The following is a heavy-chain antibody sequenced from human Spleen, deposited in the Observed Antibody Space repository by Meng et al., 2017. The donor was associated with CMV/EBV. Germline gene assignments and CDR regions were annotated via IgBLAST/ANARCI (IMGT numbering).Heavy chain of an antibody. D-gene: IGHD1-7*01. CDR1: GFTFSSYG. Sequence: GESLKISCAASGFTFSSYGMHWVRQAPGKGLEWVAFIRYDGSKQNYADSVKGRITLSRDNSKNTLYLQMNSLRAEDTAVYYCAKTVTGTTWFGAFDIWGQGTMVTVSS. J-gene: IGHJ3*02. CDR3: AKTVTGTTWFGAFDI. V-gene: IGHV3-30*02. CDR2: IRYDGSKQ.